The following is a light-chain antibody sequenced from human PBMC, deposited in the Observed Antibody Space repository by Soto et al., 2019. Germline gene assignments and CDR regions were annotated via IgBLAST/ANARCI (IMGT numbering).Light chain of an antibody. J-gene: IGKJ5*01. CDR1: QGISSY. V-gene: IGKV1-39*01. CDR2: DAS. Sequence: EIQLTQCRSHSSAYQGNDLKITGQASQGISSYLGWYQQKPGKAPNLLIYDASTLHSGVPSRFSGGGSGTDFTLTISSLQPEDFATYSCQQSYSTAITFGQGTQLEIK. CDR3: QQSYSTAIT.